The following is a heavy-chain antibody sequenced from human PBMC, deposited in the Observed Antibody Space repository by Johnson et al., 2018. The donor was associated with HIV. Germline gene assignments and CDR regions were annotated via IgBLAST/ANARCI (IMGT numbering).Heavy chain of an antibody. CDR1: GFTFSSYG. V-gene: IGHV3-33*06. CDR3: AKDQGSEQRNDAFDI. Sequence: QVQLVESGGGVVQPGRSLRLSCAASGFTFSSYGMHWVRQAPGKGLEWVAVIWYDGSNKYYADSVKGRFTISRDNSKNTMYLQMNSLIAEDTAVYYCAKDQGSEQRNDAFDIWGQGTMVTVSS. J-gene: IGHJ3*02. CDR2: IWYDGSNK. D-gene: IGHD1-14*01.